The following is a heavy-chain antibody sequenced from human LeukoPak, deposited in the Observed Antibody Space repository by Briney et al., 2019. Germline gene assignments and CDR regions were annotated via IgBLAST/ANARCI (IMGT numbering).Heavy chain of an antibody. CDR2: IKSKTDGGTT. Sequence: GGSLRLSCADSGFTFSNAWMSWVRQAPGKGLVWVGRIKSKTDGGTTDYAAPVKGRFTISRDDSKNTLYLQMNSLKTEDTAVYYCTTAMIVVVDPDYWGQGTLVTVSS. V-gene: IGHV3-15*01. D-gene: IGHD3-22*01. CDR3: TTAMIVVVDPDY. J-gene: IGHJ4*02. CDR1: GFTFSNAW.